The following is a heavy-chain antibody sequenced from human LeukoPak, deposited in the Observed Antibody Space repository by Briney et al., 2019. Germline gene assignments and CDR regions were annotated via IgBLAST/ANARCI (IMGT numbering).Heavy chain of an antibody. CDR1: GFTFSSYA. CDR2: ISGSGGST. V-gene: IGHV3-23*01. J-gene: IGHJ3*02. CDR3: AKDTGYVPDALDI. D-gene: IGHD5-12*01. Sequence: GGSLRLSCAASGFTFSSYAMSWVRQAPGKGLEWVSSISGSGGSTYYADSVKGRFTISRDNSKNTLYLQMNSLRAEDTAIYYCAKDTGYVPDALDIWGQGTMVTVSS.